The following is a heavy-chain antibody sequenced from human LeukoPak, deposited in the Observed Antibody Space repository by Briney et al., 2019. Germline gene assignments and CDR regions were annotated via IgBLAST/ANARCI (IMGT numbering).Heavy chain of an antibody. V-gene: IGHV1-8*03. CDR3: ARGIAPVYYMDV. J-gene: IGHJ6*03. CDR1: GYTFTNYD. Sequence: ASVKVSCKASGYTFTNYDINWVRQATGQGLEWMGWMNPNSGNTGYAQNFQGRVTITRNTSISTAYMELSSLRSDDTAVYYCARGIAPVYYMDVWGEGTTVTVSS. D-gene: IGHD2-15*01. CDR2: MNPNSGNT.